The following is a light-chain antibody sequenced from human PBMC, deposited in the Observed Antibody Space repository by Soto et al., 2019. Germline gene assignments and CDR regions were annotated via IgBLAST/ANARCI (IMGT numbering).Light chain of an antibody. CDR2: EDN. V-gene: IGLV1-51*02. J-gene: IGLJ1*01. CDR1: SSSVGNNF. Sequence: QSALTQPPSVSAAPGQRVTISCSGSSSSVGNNFVSWYQHLPGTAPKLLIYEDNKRPSGIPDRFSGSKSDTSASLGITGLQTGDEADYYCGTWDSSLSAGVFGTGTKLTVL. CDR3: GTWDSSLSAGV.